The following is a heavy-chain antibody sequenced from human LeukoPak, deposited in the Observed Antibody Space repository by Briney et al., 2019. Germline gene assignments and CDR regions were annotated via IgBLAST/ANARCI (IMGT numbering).Heavy chain of an antibody. CDR2: IYYSGST. CDR1: GGSISSSSYY. D-gene: IGHD4-23*01. V-gene: IGHV4-39*01. J-gene: IGHJ4*02. Sequence: SETLSLTCTVSGGSISSSSYYWGWIRQPPGKGLEWIGSIYYSGSTYYNPSLKSRVTISVDTSKNQFSLKLSSVTAADTAVYYCARLDYGGNSPPADYWGQGTLVTASS. CDR3: ARLDYGGNSPPADY.